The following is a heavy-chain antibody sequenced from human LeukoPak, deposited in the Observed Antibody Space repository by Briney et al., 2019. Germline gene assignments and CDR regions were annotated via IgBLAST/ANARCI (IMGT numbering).Heavy chain of an antibody. D-gene: IGHD3-3*01. V-gene: IGHV1-69*05. J-gene: IGHJ5*02. Sequence: SVMVSCKASGGTFSSYAISWVRQAPGQGLEWMGGIIPIFGTANYAQKFQGRVTITTDESTSTAYMELSSLRSEDTAVYYCAREVWSGSNFGARSWFDPWGQGTLVTVFS. CDR1: GGTFSSYA. CDR2: IIPIFGTA. CDR3: AREVWSGSNFGARSWFDP.